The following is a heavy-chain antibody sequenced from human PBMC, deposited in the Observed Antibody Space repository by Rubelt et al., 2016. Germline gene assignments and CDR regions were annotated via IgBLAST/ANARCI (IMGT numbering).Heavy chain of an antibody. Sequence: QVQLVESGGGVVQPGRSLRLSCAASAFTFSSYGMHWVRQAPGKGLGWVAVIWYDGSNKYYANSVNTLFLQMNGLRAEDTALYYCARDRGSYDSDGPDYWGQGTLITVSS. CDR1: AFTFSSYG. CDR2: IWYDGSNK. V-gene: IGHV3-33*01. CDR3: ARDRGSYDSDGPDY. J-gene: IGHJ4*02. D-gene: IGHD3-3*01.